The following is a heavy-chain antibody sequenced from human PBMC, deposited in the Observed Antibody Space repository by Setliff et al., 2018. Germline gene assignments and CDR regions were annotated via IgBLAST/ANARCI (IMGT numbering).Heavy chain of an antibody. D-gene: IGHD5-12*01. V-gene: IGHV1-69*05. CDR1: GGTFRSYG. Sequence: SVKVSCKASGGTFRSYGISWVRQAPGQGLEWMGGTIPMFGSANYAQKFQGRVTIITDEFTGTAYMELSSLRTEDTAVYYCAREGVDIRSSTDYRYYMDGWGKGTTVTVSS. J-gene: IGHJ6*03. CDR3: AREGVDIRSSTDYRYYMDG. CDR2: TIPMFGSA.